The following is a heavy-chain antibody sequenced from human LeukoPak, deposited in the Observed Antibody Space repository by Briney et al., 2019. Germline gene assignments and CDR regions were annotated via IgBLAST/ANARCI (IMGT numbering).Heavy chain of an antibody. J-gene: IGHJ5*02. CDR2: INIGGTNT. CDR3: AIDGAGFDT. V-gene: IGHV3-11*01. Sequence: GGSLRLSCAASGFNFNDYYMSWIRQAPGKGLEWLSYINIGGTNTHYADSVKGRFTISRDNAKKSLYLEMNNLRAEDTAVYYCAIDGAGFDTWGQGVLVTVSS. CDR1: GFNFNDYY.